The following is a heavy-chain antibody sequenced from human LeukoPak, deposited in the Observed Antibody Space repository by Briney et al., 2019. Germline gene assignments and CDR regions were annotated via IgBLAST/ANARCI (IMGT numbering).Heavy chain of an antibody. CDR3: ARDGSGSRDGYNSPVYYYYYMDV. CDR1: GFTFSSYA. J-gene: IGHJ6*03. Sequence: GRSLRLSCAASGFTFSSYAIHWVRQAPGKGLEWVAVILYDGSNKYYADSVKGRFTISRDNSKNTLYLQMNSLRAEDTAVYYCARDGSGSRDGYNSPVYYYYYMDVWGKGTTVTVSS. V-gene: IGHV3-30*01. CDR2: ILYDGSNK. D-gene: IGHD5-24*01.